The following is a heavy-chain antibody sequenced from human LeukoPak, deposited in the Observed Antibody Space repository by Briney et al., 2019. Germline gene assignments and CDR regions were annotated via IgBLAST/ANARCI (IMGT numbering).Heavy chain of an antibody. V-gene: IGHV4-34*01. CDR2: INHSGST. CDR1: GGSFSGYY. Sequence: SETLSLTCAVYGGSFSGYYWSWIRQPPGKGLEWIGEINHSGSTNYNPSLKSRVTISVDTSKNQFSLKLSSVTAADTAVYYCARAEWLSRNLDYWGQGTLVTVSS. D-gene: IGHD3-3*01. J-gene: IGHJ4*02. CDR3: ARAEWLSRNLDY.